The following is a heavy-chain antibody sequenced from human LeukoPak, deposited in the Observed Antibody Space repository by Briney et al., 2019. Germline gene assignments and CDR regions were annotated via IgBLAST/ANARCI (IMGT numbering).Heavy chain of an antibody. Sequence: GRSLRLSCAASGFIFSSYGMHWVRQAPGKGLEWVAVISYDGSNKYYADSVKGRFTISRDNSKNTLYLQMNSLRAEDTAVYYCAKQDLWFGDPLFDYWGQGTLVTVSS. CDR1: GFIFSSYG. V-gene: IGHV3-30*18. D-gene: IGHD3-10*01. J-gene: IGHJ4*02. CDR3: AKQDLWFGDPLFDY. CDR2: ISYDGSNK.